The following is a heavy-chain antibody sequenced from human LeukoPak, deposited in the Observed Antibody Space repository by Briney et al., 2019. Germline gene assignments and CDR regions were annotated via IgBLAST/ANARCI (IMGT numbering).Heavy chain of an antibody. J-gene: IGHJ5*02. V-gene: IGHV3-7*01. CDR3: GRGSGGFSGIDP. Sequence: GGSLRLSCAASGFSFSSYWMNWVRQAPGKGLEWVANIKTDGTEINYMDSVWGRFTISRDNAQNSLYLQMNSLRAEDTAVYYCGRGSGGFSGIDPWGQGTLVTVSS. D-gene: IGHD1-26*01. CDR1: GFSFSSYW. CDR2: IKTDGTEI.